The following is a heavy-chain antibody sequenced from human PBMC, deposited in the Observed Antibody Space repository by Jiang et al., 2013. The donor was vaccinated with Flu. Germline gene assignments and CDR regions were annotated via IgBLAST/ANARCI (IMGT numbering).Heavy chain of an antibody. CDR1: GYSFTSYW. D-gene: IGHD2-21*02. CDR2: IYPGDSDT. Sequence: GAEVKKPGESLKISCKGSGYSFTSYWIGWVRQMPGKGLEWMGIIYPGDSDTRYSPSFQGQVTISVDKSITTAYLQWSSLKASDTAMYYCTRGGPYCGGDCYKAEYFQHWGQGTLVIVSS. CDR3: TRGGPYCGGDCYKAEYFQH. V-gene: IGHV5-51*03. J-gene: IGHJ1*01.